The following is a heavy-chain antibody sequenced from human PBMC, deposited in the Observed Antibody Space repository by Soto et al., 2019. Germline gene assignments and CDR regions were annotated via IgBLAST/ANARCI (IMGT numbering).Heavy chain of an antibody. CDR1: GGSISGYY. CDR3: ARLYGGNLFDY. Sequence: SETLSLTCTVSGGSISGYYWSWIRQPPGKGLEWIGYMYNTGSTVYNPSFKSRVTISVDTSKNQFSLKLNSVTAADTAIYYCARLYGGNLFDYWGQGTLVTSPQ. CDR2: MYNTGST. J-gene: IGHJ4*02. D-gene: IGHD4-17*01. V-gene: IGHV4-59*01.